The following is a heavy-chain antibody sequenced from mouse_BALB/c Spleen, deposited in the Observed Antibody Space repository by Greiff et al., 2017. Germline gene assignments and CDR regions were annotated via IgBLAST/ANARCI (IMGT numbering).Heavy chain of an antibody. CDR1: GFYIKDYY. V-gene: IGHV14-1*02. CDR2: IVPDNGNT. J-gene: IGHJ3*01. Sequence: VQLQQSGAELVRPAALVKLSCKASGFYIKDYYMHWVKQRPEQGLEWIGWIVPDNGNTIYDPMFQGRASITADTSSNPSYLQLSSLTSEDTAVYYCAYGNWAWFAYWGQGTLVTVSA. CDR3: AYGNWAWFAY. D-gene: IGHD2-1*01.